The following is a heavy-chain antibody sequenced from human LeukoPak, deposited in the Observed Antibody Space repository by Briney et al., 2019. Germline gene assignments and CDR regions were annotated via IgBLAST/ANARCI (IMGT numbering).Heavy chain of an antibody. CDR3: ARLTPRSMVRGVMNYYGLDV. CDR1: GGSFSDYY. CDR2: RNHSRDT. V-gene: IGHV4-34*01. J-gene: IGHJ6*04. Sequence: SETLSLTCAAYGGSFSDYYWTWIRQPPGKGLEWIGERNHSRDTNYKTSLKSRATISVDMSKNQFSLKLNSVTAADTAVYYCARLTPRSMVRGVMNYYGLDVWGKGTKVTVSS. D-gene: IGHD3-10*01.